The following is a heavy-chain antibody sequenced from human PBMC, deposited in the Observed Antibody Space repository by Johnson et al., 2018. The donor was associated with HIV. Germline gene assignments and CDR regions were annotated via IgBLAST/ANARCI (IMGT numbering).Heavy chain of an antibody. V-gene: IGHV3-9*01. Sequence: VQVVESGGGLVQPGRSLRLSCAASGFTFDDYAMHWVRQAPGKGLEWVSGISWNSGSIGYADSVKGRFTISRDNAKNSLYLQMNSLRAEDTALYYCAKGHYRNYWRAGAFDIWGQGTMVTVSS. CDR2: ISWNSGSI. CDR1: GFTFDDYA. J-gene: IGHJ3*02. CDR3: AKGHYRNYWRAGAFDI. D-gene: IGHD4-11*01.